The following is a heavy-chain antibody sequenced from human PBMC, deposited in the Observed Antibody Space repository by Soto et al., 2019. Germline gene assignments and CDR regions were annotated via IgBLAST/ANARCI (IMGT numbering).Heavy chain of an antibody. CDR3: ARESTYYDILTGYPDYYYYGMDV. CDR1: GGTFSSYA. J-gene: IGHJ6*02. CDR2: IIPIFGTA. V-gene: IGHV1-69*01. Sequence: QVQLVQSGAEVKKPGSSVKVSCTASGGTFSSYAISWVRQAPGQGLEWMGGIIPIFGTANYAQKFQGRVTITADESTSTAYMELSSLRSEDTAVYYCARESTYYDILTGYPDYYYYGMDVWGQGTTVTVSS. D-gene: IGHD3-9*01.